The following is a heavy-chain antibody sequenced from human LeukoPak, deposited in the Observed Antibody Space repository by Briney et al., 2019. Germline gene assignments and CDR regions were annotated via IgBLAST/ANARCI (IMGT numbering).Heavy chain of an antibody. CDR2: IIPILGIA. V-gene: IGHV1-69*04. Sequence: ASVKVSCKASGGTFSSYAISWVRQAPGQGLEWMGRIIPILGIANYAQKFQGRVTITADKSTSTAYMELSSLRSEDTAVYYCARDSLDDSSGFSPAWGQGTMVTVSS. D-gene: IGHD3-22*01. CDR1: GGTFSSYA. CDR3: ARDSLDDSSGFSPA. J-gene: IGHJ3*01.